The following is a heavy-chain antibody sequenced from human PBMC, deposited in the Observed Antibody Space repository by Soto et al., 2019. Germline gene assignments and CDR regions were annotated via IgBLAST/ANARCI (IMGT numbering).Heavy chain of an antibody. CDR2: ISYDGSKK. Sequence: GGSLRLSCAASRFTFSSYAMCWVRQAPGKGLEWVAYISYDGSKKYYADSVKGRFTISRDTSTNTLSLQLNSLKPEDTAVYHCTRESGYSGSWPLEYWGQGTLVTVSS. CDR1: RFTFSSYA. CDR3: TRESGYSGSWPLEY. V-gene: IGHV3-30-3*01. D-gene: IGHD6-13*01. J-gene: IGHJ4*02.